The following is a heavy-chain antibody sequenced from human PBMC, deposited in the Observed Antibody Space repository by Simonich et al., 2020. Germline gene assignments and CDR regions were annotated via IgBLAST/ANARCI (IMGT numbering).Heavy chain of an antibody. CDR3: ARSLGYYYYYYGMDV. D-gene: IGHD1-26*01. V-gene: IGHV4-59*08. CDR2: IYYSGST. CDR1: GGSISSYY. J-gene: IGHJ6*02. Sequence: QVQLQESGPGLVKPSETLSLTCTVSGGSISSYYCRWIRQPPGKGLEWIGYIYYSGSTNYNPSLKSRVTLSLDTSKNQFSRKLSSVTAADTAVYYCARSLGYYYYYYGMDVWGQGTTVTVSS.